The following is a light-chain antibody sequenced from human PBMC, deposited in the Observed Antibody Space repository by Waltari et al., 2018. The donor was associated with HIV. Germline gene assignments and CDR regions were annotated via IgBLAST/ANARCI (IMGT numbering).Light chain of an antibody. CDR3: QQYKSYPLT. CDR2: AAS. J-gene: IGKJ5*01. V-gene: IGKV1-39*01. CDR1: QNIGKD. Sequence: DIQMTQSPSSLSASVGDRITITCRTSQNIGKDLNWYQQKPGTAPKVLIFAASSLHSGVPSRFSGSGSGTDFTLTISSLQPEDSATYYCQQYKSYPLTFGQGTRLEIK.